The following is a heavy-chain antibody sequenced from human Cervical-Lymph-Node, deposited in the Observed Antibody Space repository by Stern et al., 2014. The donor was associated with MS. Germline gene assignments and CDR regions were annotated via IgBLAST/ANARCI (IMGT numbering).Heavy chain of an antibody. J-gene: IGHJ6*02. D-gene: IGHD6-6*01. Sequence: QVQLQESGPGLVKPSQTLSLTCTVSGDSVSSGSHYWSWVRQPAGKGLEWIGRIYTSGSTNYSPSLKRRVTISRDPPNTQFSLKLRSVTATDTAVYYCARLGIASRPYFYGMDVWGQGTTVIVSS. CDR2: IYTSGST. CDR3: ARLGIASRPYFYGMDV. V-gene: IGHV4-61*02. CDR1: GDSVSSGSHY.